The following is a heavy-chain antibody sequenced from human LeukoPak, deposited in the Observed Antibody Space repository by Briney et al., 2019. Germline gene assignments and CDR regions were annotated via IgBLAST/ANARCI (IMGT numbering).Heavy chain of an antibody. J-gene: IGHJ4*02. CDR3: ASASSHRIAAGGDY. D-gene: IGHD6-13*01. Sequence: GGSLRLSCAASGFTFSSYSMSWVRQAPGKGLEWVSTINGNGGNTYYADSVKGRFTISRDNAKNTLYLQMNSLRAEDTAVYYCASASSHRIAAGGDYWGQGTLVTVSS. CDR1: GFTFSSYS. V-gene: IGHV3-23*01. CDR2: INGNGGNT.